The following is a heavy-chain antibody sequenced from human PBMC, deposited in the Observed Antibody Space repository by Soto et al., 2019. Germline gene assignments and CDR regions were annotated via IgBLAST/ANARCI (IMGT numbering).Heavy chain of an antibody. CDR2: IWYDGSNE. CDR3: AREETGTFDR. CDR1: GSTFSSYA. Sequence: QVQLVESGGGVAQPGRSLRLSCAASGSTFSSYAMHWVRQAPGKGLEWVAVIWYDGSNEDYAGSVKGRFTISRDNSKNTLLLLMNSLRVEDTAVYYCAREETGTFDRWGQGTLVTVSS. V-gene: IGHV3-33*01. J-gene: IGHJ4*02. D-gene: IGHD1-1*01.